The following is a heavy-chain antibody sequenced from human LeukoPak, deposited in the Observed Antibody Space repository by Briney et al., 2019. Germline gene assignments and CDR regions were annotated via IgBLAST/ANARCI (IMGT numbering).Heavy chain of an antibody. CDR2: INPNSGGT. Sequence: ASVKVSCKASGYTFTGYYMHWVRQAPGQGLEWMGWINPNSGGTNYAQKFQGWVTMTRDTSISTAYMELSRLRSDDTAVYYCARDSAYSGSYMIDYWGQGTLVTVSS. CDR3: ARDSAYSGSYMIDY. V-gene: IGHV1-2*04. J-gene: IGHJ4*02. D-gene: IGHD1-26*01. CDR1: GYTFTGYY.